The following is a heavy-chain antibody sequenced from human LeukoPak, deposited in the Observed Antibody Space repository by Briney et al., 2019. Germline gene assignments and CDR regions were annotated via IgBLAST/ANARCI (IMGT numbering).Heavy chain of an antibody. CDR2: ISPYNGNT. J-gene: IGHJ4*02. D-gene: IGHD2-15*01. CDR1: GYTFTNYG. Sequence: GASAKVSCKASGYTFTNYGISWVRQAPGQGLEWMGWISPYNGNTNYAQKLQGRVTMTRDTSTSTAYMELRSLRSDDTAVYYCARPGLYCSGGSCYSDYWGQGTLVTVSS. CDR3: ARPGLYCSGGSCYSDY. V-gene: IGHV1-18*01.